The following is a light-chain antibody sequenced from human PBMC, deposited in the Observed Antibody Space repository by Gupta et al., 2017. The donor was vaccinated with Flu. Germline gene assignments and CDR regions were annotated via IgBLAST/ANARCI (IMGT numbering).Light chain of an antibody. CDR3: QQYDSSQPLT. Sequence: DIVMTQSPDSLAVSLGERATINCKSSQSVLYSSNNKNYLAWYQQKAGQPPKLLIYWASTREAGVTDRFSGSGCGTDFTLTISSRQAEDVAVYYCQQYDSSQPLTFGGGTKVEIK. V-gene: IGKV4-1*01. CDR2: WAS. CDR1: QSVLYSSNNKNY. J-gene: IGKJ4*01.